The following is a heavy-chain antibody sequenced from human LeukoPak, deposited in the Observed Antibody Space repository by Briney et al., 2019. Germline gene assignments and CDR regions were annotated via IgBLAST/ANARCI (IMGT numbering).Heavy chain of an antibody. D-gene: IGHD3-3*01. Sequence: GGSLRLSCTASGFTFGDYAMSWVRQAPGKGLEWVGFIRSKAYGGTTEYAASVKGRFTISRDDSKSIAYLQMNSLKTEDTAVYYCTRDPYDFWSGYTPRRNWYFDLWGRGTLVTVSS. CDR3: TRDPYDFWSGYTPRRNWYFDL. CDR2: IRSKAYGGTT. V-gene: IGHV3-49*04. J-gene: IGHJ2*01. CDR1: GFTFGDYA.